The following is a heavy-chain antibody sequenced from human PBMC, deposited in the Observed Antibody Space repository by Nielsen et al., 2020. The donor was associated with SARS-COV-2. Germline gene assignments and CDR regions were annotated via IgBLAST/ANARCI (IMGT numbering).Heavy chain of an antibody. Sequence: GESLKISCAASGFTFSSYAMHWVRQAPGKGLEWVAVISYDGSNKYYADSVKGRFTISRDNAKNSLYLQMNSLRAEDTALYYCATSPFYYGSGSYPDYYYYGMDVWGQGTTVTVSS. CDR3: ATSPFYYGSGSYPDYYYYGMDV. J-gene: IGHJ6*02. CDR2: ISYDGSNK. CDR1: GFTFSSYA. V-gene: IGHV3-30-3*01. D-gene: IGHD3-10*01.